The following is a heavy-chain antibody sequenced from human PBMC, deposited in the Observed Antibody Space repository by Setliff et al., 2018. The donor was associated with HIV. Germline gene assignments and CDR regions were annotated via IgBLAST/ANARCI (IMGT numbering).Heavy chain of an antibody. CDR1: GYTFTSYG. CDR3: ARVQLNMVRGALGAFDI. Sequence: ASVKVSCKASGYTFTSYGISWVRQAPGQGLEWMGWISAYNGNTKYAQKLQGRVTMTTDTSTSTAYMELRSLRSDDTAVYYCARVQLNMVRGALGAFDIWGQGTMVTVSS. J-gene: IGHJ3*02. CDR2: ISAYNGNT. V-gene: IGHV1-18*01. D-gene: IGHD3-10*01.